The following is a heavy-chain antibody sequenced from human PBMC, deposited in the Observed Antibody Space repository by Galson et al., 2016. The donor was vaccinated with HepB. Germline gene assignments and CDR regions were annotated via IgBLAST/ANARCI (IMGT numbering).Heavy chain of an antibody. Sequence: PALVKPTQTLTLTCTFSGFSLRTTGVGVGWVRQPPGKALEWLAYIYWHDDKRYNPSLARRLSITKDTSKNQVVLTMTHVDPLYTATDYCAHGGSGNFGLLYYFDKWGQGSLVTGSS. CDR2: IYWHDDK. CDR3: AHGGSGNFGLLYYFDK. CDR1: GFSLRTTGVG. V-gene: IGHV2-5*01. D-gene: IGHD3-10*01. J-gene: IGHJ4*02.